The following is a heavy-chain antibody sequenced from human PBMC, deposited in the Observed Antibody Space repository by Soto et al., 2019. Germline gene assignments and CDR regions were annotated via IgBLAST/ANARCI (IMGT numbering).Heavy chain of an antibody. J-gene: IGHJ4*02. D-gene: IGHD6-13*01. CDR3: AASSSVAAAGYFKF. Sequence: QVQLVQSGAEVKEPGSSVKVSCKATGDLFNNYAFNWVRQAPGKGLEWMGRISPLFSTTNYAQKFQGRVTSCADDLTTIGYLEVSNLESEDTGMYYCAASSSVAAAGYFKFWGQGTLVTVSP. CDR2: ISPLFSTT. V-gene: IGHV1-69*01. CDR1: GDLFNNYA.